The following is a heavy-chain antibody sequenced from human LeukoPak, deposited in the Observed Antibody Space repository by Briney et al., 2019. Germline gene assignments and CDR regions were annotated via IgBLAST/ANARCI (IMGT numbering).Heavy chain of an antibody. J-gene: IGHJ4*02. Sequence: GGSLRLSCAASGFTFSSYAMSWVRQAPGKGLEWVSAISGSGGSTYYAASVKGRFTISRDNSKNTLYLQMNSLRAEDTAVYYCAKDSNWGSDYYFDYWGQGTLVTVSS. D-gene: IGHD7-27*01. V-gene: IGHV3-23*01. CDR1: GFTFSSYA. CDR3: AKDSNWGSDYYFDY. CDR2: ISGSGGST.